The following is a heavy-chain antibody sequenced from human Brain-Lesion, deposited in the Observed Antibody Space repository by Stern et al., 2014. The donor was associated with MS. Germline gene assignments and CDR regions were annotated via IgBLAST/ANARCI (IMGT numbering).Heavy chain of an antibody. J-gene: IGHJ6*02. CDR2: IFNSGST. Sequence: MQLVESGPGLVKPSQTLSLSCTVSGGSISSGGYYWSWIRQPAGKGLEWIGRIFNSGSTSYNPSLKCRVTLSIATSKTQFSLRLNSMTAADTAVYYCARGRVVPGFQYYATDVWGQGTTVIVSS. D-gene: IGHD2-2*01. CDR3: ARGRVVPGFQYYATDV. V-gene: IGHV4-61*02. CDR1: GGSISSGGYY.